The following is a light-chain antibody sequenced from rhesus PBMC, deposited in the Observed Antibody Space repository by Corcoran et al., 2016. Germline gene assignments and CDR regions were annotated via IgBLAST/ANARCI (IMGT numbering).Light chain of an antibody. Sequence: GDRVTVTCRASQGINKELSWSQHKPGKAPTLLIYAASSLQTGVSSRFSGSGSGPDYTLTISSRQPEDVATYYCLQDYTTPYSFGQGTKVEIK. J-gene: IGKJ2*01. V-gene: IGKV1-94*01. CDR2: AAS. CDR1: QGINKE. CDR3: LQDYTTPYS.